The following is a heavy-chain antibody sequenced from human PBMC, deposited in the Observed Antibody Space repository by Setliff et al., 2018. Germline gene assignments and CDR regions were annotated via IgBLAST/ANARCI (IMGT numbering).Heavy chain of an antibody. V-gene: IGHV4-61*09. CDR2: IYTSWST. D-gene: IGHD3-22*01. CDR1: GDSISSRTHY. Sequence: SETLSLTCTVSGDSISSRTHYWSWIRQPAGKGLEWIGHIYTSWSTIYNPSLKSRLTMSVDTSKNHVSLKLSSVTAADTAVYYCARAHTWSLPNDNSGYPGWFDPWGQGTLVTVSS. CDR3: ARAHTWSLPNDNSGYPGWFDP. J-gene: IGHJ5*02.